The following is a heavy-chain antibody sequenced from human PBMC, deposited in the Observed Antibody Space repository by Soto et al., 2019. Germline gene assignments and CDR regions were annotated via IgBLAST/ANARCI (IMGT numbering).Heavy chain of an antibody. J-gene: IGHJ4*02. CDR1: GGSFSGYY. Sequence: ASETLSLTCAVYGGSFSGYYWSWIRQPPGKGLERIGEINHSGSTNYNPSLKSRVTISVDTSKNQFSLKLSSVTAADTAVYYCARQIPVVVPAAYYFDYWGQGTLVTVSS. CDR3: ARQIPVVVPAAYYFDY. V-gene: IGHV4-34*01. D-gene: IGHD2-2*01. CDR2: INHSGST.